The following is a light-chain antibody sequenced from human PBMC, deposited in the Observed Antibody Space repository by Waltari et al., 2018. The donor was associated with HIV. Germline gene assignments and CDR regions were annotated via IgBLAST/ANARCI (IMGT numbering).Light chain of an antibody. CDR1: SSDVGGCNY. CDR2: DVS. J-gene: IGLJ2*01. CDR3: SSYTSSSTVV. Sequence: HSALTPPASLPGSLGQSIPLPCTGTSSDVGGCNYVSWYQQHTGKTPKLMIYDVSKRPSGVSKRVSGPKSGNTASLTISGLQAEDGADYYCSSYTSSSTVVFGGGTKLTVL. V-gene: IGLV2-14*03.